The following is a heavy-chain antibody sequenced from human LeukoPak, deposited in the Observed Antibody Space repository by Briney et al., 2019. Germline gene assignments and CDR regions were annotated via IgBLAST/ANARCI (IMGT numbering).Heavy chain of an antibody. V-gene: IGHV3-33*01. CDR3: ARDLGSSGYLIPVY. CDR1: GFTFSSYG. CDR2: IWYDGSNK. J-gene: IGHJ4*02. D-gene: IGHD3-22*01. Sequence: PGGSLRLSCAASGFTFSSYGMHWVRQAPGKGLGWVAVIWYDGSNKYYADSVKGRFTISRDNSKNTLYLQMNSLRAEDTAVYYCARDLGSSGYLIPVYWGQGTLVTVSS.